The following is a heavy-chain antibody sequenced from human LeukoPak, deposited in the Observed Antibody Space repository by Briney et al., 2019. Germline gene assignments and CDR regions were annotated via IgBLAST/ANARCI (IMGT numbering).Heavy chain of an antibody. Sequence: PGRSLRLSCAASGFTFSSYAMHWVRQAPGKGLEWVAVISYDGSNKYYADSVKGRFTISRDNSKNTLYLQMNSLRAEDTAVYYCARVLFRAGLDYYDWDAFDIWGQGTMVTVSS. CDR1: GFTFSSYA. D-gene: IGHD3-22*01. V-gene: IGHV3-30-3*01. CDR2: ISYDGSNK. CDR3: ARVLFRAGLDYYDWDAFDI. J-gene: IGHJ3*02.